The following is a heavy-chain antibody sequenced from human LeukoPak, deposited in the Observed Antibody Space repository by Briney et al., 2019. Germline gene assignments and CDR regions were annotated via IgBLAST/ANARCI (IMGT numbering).Heavy chain of an antibody. CDR2: VYSSGNT. Sequence: SETLSLTCTVSGGSISSYYWSWIRQPAGKGLEWIGRVYSSGNTNYNPSLKSRVTMSVDSSKNQFSLKLSSVTAADTAVYYCAREGAGTWVGFDYWGQGTLVTVSP. V-gene: IGHV4-4*07. D-gene: IGHD6-13*01. CDR1: GGSISSYY. J-gene: IGHJ4*02. CDR3: AREGAGTWVGFDY.